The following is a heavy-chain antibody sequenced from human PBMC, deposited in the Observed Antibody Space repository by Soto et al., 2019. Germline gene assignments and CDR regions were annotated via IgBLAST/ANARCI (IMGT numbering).Heavy chain of an antibody. CDR1: GFTFSSYW. J-gene: IGHJ4*02. Sequence: GGSLRLSCAASGFTFSSYWMSWVRQAPGKGLECVANIKQDGSEKYYVDSVKGRFTISRDNAKNSLYLQMNSLRAEDTAVYYCARARSKAISSSSREYYFDYWGQGTLVTVSS. D-gene: IGHD6-6*01. CDR3: ARARSKAISSSSREYYFDY. V-gene: IGHV3-7*03. CDR2: IKQDGSEK.